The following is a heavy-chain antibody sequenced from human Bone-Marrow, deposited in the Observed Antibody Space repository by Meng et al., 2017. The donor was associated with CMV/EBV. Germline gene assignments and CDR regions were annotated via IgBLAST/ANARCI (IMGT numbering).Heavy chain of an antibody. D-gene: IGHD3-3*01. V-gene: IGHV3-23*01. J-gene: IGHJ4*02. CDR2: ISGSGDNT. Sequence: GESLKISCAASGFTFNRYAMTWVRQAPGKGLEWVSGISGSGDNTIYADSVKGRFTISRDNSKNTLYLQMNSLRGEDTAVYYCAGGFLEWLLPFDYWGQGTLVTGSS. CDR1: GFTFNRYA. CDR3: AGGFLEWLLPFDY.